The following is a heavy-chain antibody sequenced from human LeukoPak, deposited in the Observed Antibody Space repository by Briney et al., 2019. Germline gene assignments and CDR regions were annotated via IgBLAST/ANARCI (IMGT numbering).Heavy chain of an antibody. CDR3: AGQVVPAANWFDL. D-gene: IGHD2-2*01. CDR1: GGSISSYY. V-gene: IGHV4-59*08. J-gene: IGHJ5*02. CDR2: IYYSGST. Sequence: SETLSLTCTVSGGSISSYYWSWIRQPPGKGLEWIGYIYYSGSTNYNPSLKSRVTISVDTSKNQFSLKLSSVTAADTAVYYRAGQVVPAANWFDLWGQGTLVNVSS.